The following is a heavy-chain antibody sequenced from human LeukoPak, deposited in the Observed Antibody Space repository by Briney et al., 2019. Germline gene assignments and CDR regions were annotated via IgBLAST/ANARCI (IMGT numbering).Heavy chain of an antibody. CDR2: INWNGGST. J-gene: IGHJ5*02. CDR3: AREDNYYDSSGYLNWFDP. Sequence: GGSLRLSCAASGFTFDDYGMSWVRQAPGKGPEWVSGINWNGGSTGYADSVKGRFTISRDNAKNSLYLQMNSLRAEDTALYYCAREDNYYDSSGYLNWFDPWGQGTLVTVSS. D-gene: IGHD3-22*01. V-gene: IGHV3-20*04. CDR1: GFTFDDYG.